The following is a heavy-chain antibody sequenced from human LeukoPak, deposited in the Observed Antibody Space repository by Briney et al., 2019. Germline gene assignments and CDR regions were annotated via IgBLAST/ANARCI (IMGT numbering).Heavy chain of an antibody. CDR3: ARASYDFWSGPRDNYYYYMDV. V-gene: IGHV6-1*01. CDR2: TYYRSKWYN. J-gene: IGHJ6*03. CDR1: GDSVSSNSAA. Sequence: SQTLSLTCAISGDSVSSNSAAWNWIRQSPSRGLEWLGRTYYRSKWYNDYAVSVKSRITINPDTSKNQSSLQLNSVTPEDTAVYYCARASYDFWSGPRDNYYYYMDVWGKGTTVTVSS. D-gene: IGHD3-3*01.